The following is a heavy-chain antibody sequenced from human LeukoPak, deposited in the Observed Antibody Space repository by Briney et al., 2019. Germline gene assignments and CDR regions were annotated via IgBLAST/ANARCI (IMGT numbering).Heavy chain of an antibody. CDR2: ISSSSSSTI. Sequence: GGSLRLSCAASGFTFSSYSMNWVRQAPGKGLEWVSYISSSSSSTIYYADSVKGRFTISRDNAKNSLYLQMNSLRDEDTAVYYCARDPYDSSGYYSYDYWGQGTLVTVSS. CDR3: ARDPYDSSGYYSYDY. D-gene: IGHD3-22*01. CDR1: GFTFSSYS. J-gene: IGHJ4*02. V-gene: IGHV3-48*02.